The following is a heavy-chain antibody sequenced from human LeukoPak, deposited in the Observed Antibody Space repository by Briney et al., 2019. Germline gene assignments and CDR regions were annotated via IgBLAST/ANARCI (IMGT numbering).Heavy chain of an antibody. V-gene: IGHV3-23*01. J-gene: IGHJ4*02. CDR1: GFTFSSYG. Sequence: GGSLRLSCTASGFTFSSYGMGWVRQAPGKGLEWVSVISTSGYNTYYADSVKGRFTISRDNSENTVFLQVNSLSADDTAVYYCAKGRDTIATRDFDYWGQGIQVTVSS. CDR2: ISTSGYNT. D-gene: IGHD1-1*01. CDR3: AKGRDTIATRDFDY.